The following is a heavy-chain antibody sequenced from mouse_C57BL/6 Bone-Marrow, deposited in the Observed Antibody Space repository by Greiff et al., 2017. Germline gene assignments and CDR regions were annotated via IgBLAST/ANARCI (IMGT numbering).Heavy chain of an antibody. CDR1: GYTFTSYW. CDR3: ARAGIYYGNDGAMDY. Sequence: QVQLQQPGAELVRPGSSVKLSCKASGYTFTSYWMHWVKQRPIQGLEWIGNIDPSDSETHYNHKFKDKATLTVDKSSSTAYMQLSSLTSEDSAVYYGARAGIYYGNDGAMDYWGQGTSVTVSS. CDR2: IDPSDSET. V-gene: IGHV1-52*01. J-gene: IGHJ4*01. D-gene: IGHD2-2*01.